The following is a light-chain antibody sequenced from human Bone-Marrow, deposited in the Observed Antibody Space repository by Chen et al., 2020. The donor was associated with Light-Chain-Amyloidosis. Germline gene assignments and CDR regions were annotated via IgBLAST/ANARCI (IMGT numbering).Light chain of an antibody. CDR2: ADS. CDR3: QVWDRSSDRPV. V-gene: IGLV3-21*02. J-gene: IGLJ3*02. Sequence: SYVLTQPSSVSVAPGQTATIACGGKNIGTTSVHWYQHTPGQAPLLVVYADSDRPSGIPERLSGSNSGNTATLTISRVEAGDEADYYCQVWDRSSDRPVFGGGTKLTVL. CDR1: NIGTTS.